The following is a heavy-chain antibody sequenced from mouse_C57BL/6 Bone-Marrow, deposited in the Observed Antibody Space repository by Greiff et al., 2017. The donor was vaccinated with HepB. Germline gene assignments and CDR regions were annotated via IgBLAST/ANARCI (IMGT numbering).Heavy chain of an antibody. CDR2: IYPRDGST. CDR1: GYTFTDHT. CDR3: ARSDYYGSSYDYAMDY. J-gene: IGHJ4*01. V-gene: IGHV1-78*01. Sequence: QVQLQQSDAELVKPGASVKLSCKVSGYTFTDHTIHWMKQRPEQGLEWIGYIYPRDGSTKYNEKFKGKATVTADKSSSTAYMQLNSLTSEDSAVYFCARSDYYGSSYDYAMDYWGQGTSVTVSS. D-gene: IGHD1-1*01.